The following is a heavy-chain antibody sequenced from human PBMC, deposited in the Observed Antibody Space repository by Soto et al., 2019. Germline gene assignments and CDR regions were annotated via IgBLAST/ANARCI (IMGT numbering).Heavy chain of an antibody. Sequence: QVQLQESGPGLVKPSGTLSLTCAVSGGSISSSNWWSWVRQPPGKGLEWIGEIYHSGSTNYNPSLESRVTISVDMSTNQFSLNLSSVTAADAAVYYCASGWRYCRGGRCHGWFDPWGQGPLVTVSS. J-gene: IGHJ5*02. CDR1: GGSISSSNW. D-gene: IGHD2-15*01. CDR3: ASGWRYCRGGRCHGWFDP. V-gene: IGHV4-4*02. CDR2: IYHSGST.